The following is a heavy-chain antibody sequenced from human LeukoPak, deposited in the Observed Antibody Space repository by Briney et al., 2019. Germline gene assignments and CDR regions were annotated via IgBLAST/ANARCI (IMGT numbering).Heavy chain of an antibody. D-gene: IGHD6-19*01. CDR3: ARYPVAGPFDY. CDR1: GYIFTNYY. J-gene: IGHJ4*02. Sequence: GASVKVSCKASGYIFTNYYIHWVRQAPGQGLEWMGLINPNGGSTNYAQKFQGRVTMTRDTSTSTVYMELSSLRSEDTAVYYCARYPVAGPFDYWGQGTLVTVSS. CDR2: INPNGGST. V-gene: IGHV1-46*01.